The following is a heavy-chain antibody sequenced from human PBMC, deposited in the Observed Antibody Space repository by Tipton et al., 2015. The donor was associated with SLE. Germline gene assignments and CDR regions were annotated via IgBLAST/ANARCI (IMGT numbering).Heavy chain of an antibody. V-gene: IGHV4-39*01. CDR1: GGSISSSSYY. CDR3: ARHSRMVY. J-gene: IGHJ4*02. CDR2: IYYSGST. Sequence: TLSLTCTVSGGSISSSSYYWGWIRQPPGKGLEWIGSIYYSGSTYYNPSLKSRVTISVDTSKNQFSLKLSSVTAADTAVYYCARHSRMVYWGQGTLVTVSS. D-gene: IGHD2-8*01.